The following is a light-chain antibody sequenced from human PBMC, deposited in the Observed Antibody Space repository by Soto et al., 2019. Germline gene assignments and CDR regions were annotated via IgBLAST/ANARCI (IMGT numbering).Light chain of an antibody. J-gene: IGKJ2*01. CDR2: GAS. CDR3: QQYGSSSYT. CDR1: QSVSSNY. V-gene: IGKV3-20*01. Sequence: EIVLTHSPGTLSLSPGERATLSCRASQSVSSNYLAWYQQKPGQAPRLLIYGASSRATGIPDRFSGSGSGTSFTLTISKLEPEDFAVYYCQQYGSSSYTFGQGTKLEIK.